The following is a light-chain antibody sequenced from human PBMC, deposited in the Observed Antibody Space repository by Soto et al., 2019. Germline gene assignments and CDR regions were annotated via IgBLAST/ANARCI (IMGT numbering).Light chain of an antibody. J-gene: IGKJ5*01. Sequence: EIVLTQSPGTLSLSPGERATLSCRASQSVSNNYLAWYQQKPGQAPRLLIYGASNRATGIPDRFSGSGSGTEFIFTISSLQSEDFALYYCQQYDKWPPITFGQGTRLEIK. CDR3: QQYDKWPPIT. CDR1: QSVSNNY. CDR2: GAS. V-gene: IGKV3-20*01.